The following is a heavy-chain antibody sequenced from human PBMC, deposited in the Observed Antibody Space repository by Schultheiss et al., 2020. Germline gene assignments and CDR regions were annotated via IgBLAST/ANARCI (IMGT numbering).Heavy chain of an antibody. D-gene: IGHD6-19*01. CDR2: IIPIFGTA. J-gene: IGHJ4*02. CDR3: ARPNSSGWYGGAIY. V-gene: IGHV1-69*01. CDR1: GGTFSSYA. Sequence: KISCKASGGTFSSYAISWVRQAPGQGLEWMGGIIPIFGTANYAQKFQGRVTITADESTSTAYMELSSLRSEDTAVYYCARPNSSGWYGGAIYWGQGTLVTVAS.